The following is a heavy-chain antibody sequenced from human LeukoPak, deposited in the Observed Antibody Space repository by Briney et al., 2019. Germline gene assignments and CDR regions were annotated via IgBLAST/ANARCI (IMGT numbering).Heavy chain of an antibody. CDR2: IYYSGST. CDR3: ATCSGGYYSYYYYMDV. J-gene: IGHJ6*03. V-gene: IGHV4-59*08. D-gene: IGHD6-25*01. CDR1: GGSISDYY. Sequence: PSETLSLTCTVSGGSISDYYWSWIRQPPGKGLEYIGHIYYSGSTSYNPSLKSRVTISVDTSKNQFSLKLTSVTAADTAVYYCATCSGGYYSYYYYMDVWGKGTTVTVSS.